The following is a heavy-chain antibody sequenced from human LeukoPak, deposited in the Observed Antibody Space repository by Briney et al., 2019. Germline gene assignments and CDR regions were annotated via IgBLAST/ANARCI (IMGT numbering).Heavy chain of an antibody. CDR2: ISYDGSNK. V-gene: IGHV3-30-3*01. D-gene: IGHD3-10*01. CDR1: GFTFSSYA. CDR3: ARDGGKHITMVRGVPTYYYYGMDV. Sequence: GGSLRLSCAASGFTFSSYAMHWVRQAPGKGLEWVAVISYDGSNKYYADSVKGRFTISRDNSKSTLYLQMNSLRAEDTAVYYCARDGGKHITMVRGVPTYYYYGMDVWGQGTTVTVSS. J-gene: IGHJ6*02.